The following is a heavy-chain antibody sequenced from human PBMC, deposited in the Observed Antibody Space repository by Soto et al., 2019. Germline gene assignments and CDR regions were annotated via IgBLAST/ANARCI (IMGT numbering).Heavy chain of an antibody. CDR3: ARASIGVSGPNWFDP. V-gene: IGHV4-31*03. CDR2: LYYSGST. D-gene: IGHD6-13*01. CDR1: GGSISSGGYY. Sequence: SETLSLTCTVSGGSISSGGYYWSWIRQHPGKGLEWIGYLYYSGSTYYNPSLMSRVLISVDTSKNHFSLKLTSVTAADTAVYYCARASIGVSGPNWFDPWGQGTLVTVS. J-gene: IGHJ5*02.